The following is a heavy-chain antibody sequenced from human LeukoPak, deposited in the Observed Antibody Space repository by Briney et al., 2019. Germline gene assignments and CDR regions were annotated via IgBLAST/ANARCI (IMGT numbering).Heavy chain of an antibody. J-gene: IGHJ5*02. Sequence: SETLSLTCAVSGVSISSYYWTWIRLPAGKGLEWIGRIYSGGSTNYNPSLKSRVTMSVDTSKNQFSLRLTSVTAADTAVYYCAREFYYYDSSGDNWFDPWGQGTLVTVSS. V-gene: IGHV4-4*07. D-gene: IGHD3-22*01. CDR3: AREFYYYDSSGDNWFDP. CDR1: GVSISSYY. CDR2: IYSGGST.